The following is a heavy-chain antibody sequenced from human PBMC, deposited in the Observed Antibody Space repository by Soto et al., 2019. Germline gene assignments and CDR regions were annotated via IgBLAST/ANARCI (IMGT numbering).Heavy chain of an antibody. D-gene: IGHD3-3*01. V-gene: IGHV3-15*07. CDR2: IKSETDGGTT. CDR3: SGQVTISGAPFIY. J-gene: IGHJ4*02. Sequence: EVQVVESGGGFVEPGGSLRLSCAASGFSFTSAWLTWVRQAPGKGLEWVGRIKSETDGGTTAFAAPVKDRFTMSRDDAENTVSLQMNSLKPEDTAMYYCSGQVTISGAPFIYWGQGTLVTVSS. CDR1: GFSFTSAW.